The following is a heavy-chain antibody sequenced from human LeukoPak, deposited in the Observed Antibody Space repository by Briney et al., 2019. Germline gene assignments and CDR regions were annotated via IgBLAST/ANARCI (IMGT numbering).Heavy chain of an antibody. CDR3: ATDLYDSSPDF. Sequence: GGSLRLSCAASGITFSSYTMSWVRQAPGQGLEWVSAISPSGGGTYYADSVKGRFTISRDNSKDTLYLQMNSLRVDDTAVYYCATDLYDSSPDFWSQGTLVTVSS. J-gene: IGHJ4*02. V-gene: IGHV3-23*01. CDR1: GITFSSYT. D-gene: IGHD3-22*01. CDR2: ISPSGGGT.